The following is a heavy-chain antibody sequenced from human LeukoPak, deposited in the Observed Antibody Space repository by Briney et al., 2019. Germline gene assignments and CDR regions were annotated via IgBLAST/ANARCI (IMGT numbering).Heavy chain of an antibody. CDR2: ISSSGSSR. CDR3: ARDSHNCGGDCYGPLDY. V-gene: IGHV3-11*01. Sequence: GGSLRLSCAASGFSFSDYYMSWIRQVPGKGLEWVSYISSSGSSRYYVGSVKGRFTISRDNVKNSLYLQMNTLRAEDTAVYYCARDSHNCGGDCYGPLDYWGQGTLVTVSS. D-gene: IGHD2-21*02. J-gene: IGHJ4*02. CDR1: GFSFSDYY.